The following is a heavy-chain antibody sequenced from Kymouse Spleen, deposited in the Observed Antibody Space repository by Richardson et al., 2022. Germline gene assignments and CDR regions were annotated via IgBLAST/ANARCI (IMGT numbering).Heavy chain of an antibody. J-gene: IGHJ6*02. CDR1: GFTFSSYA. CDR2: ISGSGGST. CDR3: AKDDSYGDYYYYGMDV. Sequence: EVQLVESGGGLVQPGGSLRLSCAASGFTFSSYAMSWVRQAPGKGLEWVSAISGSGGSTYYADSVKGRFTISRDNSKNTLYLQMNSLRAEDTAVYYCAKDDSYGDYYYYGMDVWGQGTTVTVSS. D-gene: IGHD5-18,IGHD5-18*01. V-gene: IGHV3-23*04.